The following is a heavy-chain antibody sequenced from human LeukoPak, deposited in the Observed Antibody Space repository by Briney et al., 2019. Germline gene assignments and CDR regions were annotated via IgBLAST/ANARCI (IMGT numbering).Heavy chain of an antibody. CDR2: ISAYNGNT. CDR1: GYTFTSYG. D-gene: IGHD1-26*01. V-gene: IGHV1-18*01. CDR3: ARASGSYYMYYFDY. Sequence: ASVKVSCKASGYTFTSYGISWVRQAPGQGLEWMGWISAYNGNTNYAQKLQGRVTMTTDTSTSTAYMELRSLRSDDTAVYYCARASGSYYMYYFDYWGQGTLVTVSS. J-gene: IGHJ4*02.